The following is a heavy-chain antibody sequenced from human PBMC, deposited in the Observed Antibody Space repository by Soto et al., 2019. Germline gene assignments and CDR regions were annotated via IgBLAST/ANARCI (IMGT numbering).Heavy chain of an antibody. D-gene: IGHD3-9*01. CDR3: ANDKGGALRYFDCLFDY. Sequence: GGSLRLSCAASGFTFDDYAMHWVRQAPGKGLEWVSLISGDGGSTYYADSVKGRFTISRDNSKNSLYLQMNSLRTEDNALYYCANDKGGALRYFDCLFDYWGQGTLVTVSS. CDR2: ISGDGGST. V-gene: IGHV3-43*02. J-gene: IGHJ4*02. CDR1: GFTFDDYA.